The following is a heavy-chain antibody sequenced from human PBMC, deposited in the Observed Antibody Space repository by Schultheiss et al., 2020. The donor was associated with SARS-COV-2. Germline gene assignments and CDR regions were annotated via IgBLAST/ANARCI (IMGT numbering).Heavy chain of an antibody. J-gene: IGHJ4*02. V-gene: IGHV4-31*03. CDR2: IYYSGST. CDR1: GGSISSGGYY. CDR3: AKDSTPPGYSSGLGSDY. Sequence: SETLSLTCTVSGGSISSGGYYWSWIRQHPGKGLEWIGYIYYSGSTYYNPSLKSRVTISVDTSKNQFSLKLSSVTAADTAVYYCAKDSTPPGYSSGLGSDYWGQGNLVTVSS. D-gene: IGHD6-19*01.